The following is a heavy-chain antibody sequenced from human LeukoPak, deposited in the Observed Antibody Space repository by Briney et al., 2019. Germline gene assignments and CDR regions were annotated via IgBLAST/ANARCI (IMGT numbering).Heavy chain of an antibody. V-gene: IGHV3-7*01. CDR1: GFTFSDYW. D-gene: IGHD6-13*01. CDR3: KSGGAAPGSFDN. CDR2: IKYDGDEE. J-gene: IGHJ4*02. Sequence: GGSLRLSCAAPGFTFSDYWMSWMRQAPGKGLEWVANIKYDGDEEYYVDSVKGRFTISRDNAKNSLYLQLNSLRVEDTAVYYCKSGGAAPGSFDNWGQGTLVTVSP.